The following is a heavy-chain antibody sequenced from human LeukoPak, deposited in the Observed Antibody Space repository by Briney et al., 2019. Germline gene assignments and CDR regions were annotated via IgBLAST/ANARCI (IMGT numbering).Heavy chain of an antibody. V-gene: IGHV4-59*12. Sequence: SETLSLTCAVYGGSFSGYYWSWIRQPPGKGLEWIGYIYYSGSTYYNPSLKSRVTISVDTSKNQFSLKLSSVTAADTAVYYCARRGNYYGESGWFDPWGQGTLVTVSS. D-gene: IGHD3-10*01. CDR1: GGSFSGYY. CDR3: ARRGNYYGESGWFDP. CDR2: IYYSGST. J-gene: IGHJ5*02.